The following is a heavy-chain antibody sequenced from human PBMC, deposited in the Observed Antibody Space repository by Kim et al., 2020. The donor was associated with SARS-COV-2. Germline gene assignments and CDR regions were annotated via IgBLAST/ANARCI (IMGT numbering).Heavy chain of an antibody. J-gene: IGHJ3*02. CDR3: ARAILGSSVPAFDI. Sequence: ADSVKGRFTISRDNAKNSLYLQMNSLRAEDTAVYYCARAILGSSVPAFDIWGQGTMVTVSS. D-gene: IGHD1-26*01. V-gene: IGHV3-21*01.